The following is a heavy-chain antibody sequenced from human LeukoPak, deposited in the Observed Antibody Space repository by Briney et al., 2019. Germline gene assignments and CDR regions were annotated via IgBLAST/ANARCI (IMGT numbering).Heavy chain of an antibody. CDR2: IYPGDSDT. CDR1: GYSFTSYW. CDR3: ARQFDSSGYYGGFDY. V-gene: IGHV5-51*01. Sequence: GESLKISCKGSGYSFTSYWIGWVRQMPGKGLEWMGIIYPGDSDTRYGPSFQGQVTISADKSISTAYLQWSSLKASDTAMYYCARQFDSSGYYGGFDYWGQGTLVTVSS. D-gene: IGHD3-22*01. J-gene: IGHJ4*02.